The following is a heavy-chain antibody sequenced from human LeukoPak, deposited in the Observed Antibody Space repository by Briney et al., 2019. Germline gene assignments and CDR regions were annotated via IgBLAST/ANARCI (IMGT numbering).Heavy chain of an antibody. J-gene: IGHJ3*02. V-gene: IGHV3-23*01. CDR1: GFTFSIYT. D-gene: IGHD2-21*01. CDR2: INHTDGTT. Sequence: GGSLRLSCAASGFTFSIYTMTWVRQAPGKGLEWVSDINHTDGTTNYADSVKGRFTISKDNSKDTVYLQMSSLRAEDTAMYYCARDPLAVISPNSFDIWGQGTMVTVSS. CDR3: ARDPLAVISPNSFDI.